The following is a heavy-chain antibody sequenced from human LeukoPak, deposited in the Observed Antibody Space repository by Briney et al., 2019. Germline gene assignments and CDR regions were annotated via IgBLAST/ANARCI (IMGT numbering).Heavy chain of an antibody. J-gene: IGHJ4*02. CDR2: IRYDGSNK. Sequence: GGSLRLSCAASGFTFSSYGMHWVRQAPGKGLEWVAFIRYDGSNKYYADSVKGRFTISRDNSKNTLYLQMNSLRAEDTAVYYCARGDPYYDILTGYPKYYFDYWGQGTLVTVSS. D-gene: IGHD3-9*01. CDR3: ARGDPYYDILTGYPKYYFDY. V-gene: IGHV3-30*02. CDR1: GFTFSSYG.